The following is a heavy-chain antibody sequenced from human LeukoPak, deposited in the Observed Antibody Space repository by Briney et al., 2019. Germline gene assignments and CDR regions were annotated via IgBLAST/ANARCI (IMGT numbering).Heavy chain of an antibody. D-gene: IGHD5-18*01. V-gene: IGHV1-3*01. J-gene: IGHJ4*02. CDR2: INAGNGNT. CDR3: ARGKGIQLWSAAFDY. Sequence: ASVKVSCTASGYTFTSYAMHWVRQAPGQRLEWMGWINAGNGNTKYSQKFQGRVTITRDTSASTAYMELSSLRSEDTAVYYCARGKGIQLWSAAFDYWGQGTLVTVSS. CDR1: GYTFTSYA.